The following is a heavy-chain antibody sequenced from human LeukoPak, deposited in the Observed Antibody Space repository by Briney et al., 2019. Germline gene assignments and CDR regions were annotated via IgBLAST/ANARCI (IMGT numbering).Heavy chain of an antibody. CDR2: ISYSGST. Sequence: SETLSLTCTVSGGSISSYYWNWIRQPPGKRPQWIGYISYSGSTSYNPSLKSRVTISVDTSKNQFSLKLTSVTAADTAIYYCARYSYRFDYWGQGTLVTVSS. V-gene: IGHV4-59*01. CDR1: GGSISSYY. CDR3: ARYSYRFDY. D-gene: IGHD5-18*01. J-gene: IGHJ4*02.